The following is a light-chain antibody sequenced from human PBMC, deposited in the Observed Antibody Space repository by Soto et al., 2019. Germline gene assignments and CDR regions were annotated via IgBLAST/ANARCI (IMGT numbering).Light chain of an antibody. CDR2: WAS. J-gene: IGKJ1*01. V-gene: IGKV4-1*01. CDR3: QQYGTSPWA. Sequence: DIVMTQSPDALAVPLGERATISCKSSQAVLHSTNNKNNLAWYKQKPGQPPKLLIYWASTRESGVPDRFSGSGSRTDFTLTISRLEPEDFAVYYCQQYGTSPWAFGQGTKVEIK. CDR1: QAVLHSTNNKNN.